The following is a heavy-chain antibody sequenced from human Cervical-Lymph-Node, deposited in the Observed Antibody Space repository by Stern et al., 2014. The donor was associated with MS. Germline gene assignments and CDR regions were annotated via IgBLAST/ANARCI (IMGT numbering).Heavy chain of an antibody. J-gene: IGHJ2*01. V-gene: IGHV1-69*01. Sequence: VQLVQSGGEVKKPGSSVKVSCMASGGSFNNHAVSWVRPAPGQGLAWMGGIIPIFGAPDYAQKFQGRVTITADESTSTVYMEFSSLRSEDTAMYYCAKGRGSYWFFDLWGRGTLVIVSS. CDR2: IIPIFGAP. CDR1: GGSFNNHA. D-gene: IGHD1-26*01. CDR3: AKGRGSYWFFDL.